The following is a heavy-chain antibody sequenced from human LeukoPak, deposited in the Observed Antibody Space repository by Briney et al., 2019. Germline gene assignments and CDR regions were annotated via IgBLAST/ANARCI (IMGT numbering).Heavy chain of an antibody. CDR3: ATLPFGGPRGVFDY. CDR2: IYYSGST. V-gene: IGHV4-59*01. CDR1: GGSISSYY. J-gene: IGHJ4*02. D-gene: IGHD3-10*01. Sequence: SETLSLTCTVSGGSISSYYWSWIRQPPGKGLEWIGYIYYSGSTNYNPSLKSRVAISVDTSRNQFSLKLSSVTAADTAVYYCATLPFGGPRGVFDYWGQGIPVTVSS.